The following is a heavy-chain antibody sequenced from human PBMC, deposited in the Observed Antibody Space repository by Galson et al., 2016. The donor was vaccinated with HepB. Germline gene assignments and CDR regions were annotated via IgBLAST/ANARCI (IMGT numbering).Heavy chain of an antibody. CDR2: INPGNGNT. CDR1: GYSFSSYA. CDR3: ASGGSGYKNWLGP. J-gene: IGHJ5*02. V-gene: IGHV1-3*01. Sequence: SVKVSCKASGYSFSSYAMSWVRQAPGQRLEWMGWINPGNGNTKYSQKFQGRVIISRDTSASTAYMELRSLRSEATVVYYCASGGSGYKNWLGPWGQGTQGTGSS. D-gene: IGHD3-3*01.